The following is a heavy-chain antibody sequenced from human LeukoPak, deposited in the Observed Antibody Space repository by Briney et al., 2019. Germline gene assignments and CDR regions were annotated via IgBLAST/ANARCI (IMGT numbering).Heavy chain of an antibody. V-gene: IGHV3-23*01. CDR2: ISGSGGST. CDR1: GFTFSSYA. CDR3: AKAGYGGNAIFDY. Sequence: PGGSLRLSCAASGFTFSSYAMSWVRRAPGKGLEWVSGISGSGGSTYYADSVKGRFTISRDNSKNTLYLQMNSLRAEDTAVYYCAKAGYGGNAIFDYWGQGTLVTVSS. J-gene: IGHJ4*02. D-gene: IGHD4-23*01.